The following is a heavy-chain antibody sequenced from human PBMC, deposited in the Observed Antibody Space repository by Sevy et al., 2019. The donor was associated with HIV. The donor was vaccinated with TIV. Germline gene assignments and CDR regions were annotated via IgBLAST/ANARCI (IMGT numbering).Heavy chain of an antibody. Sequence: GGSLRLSCAASGFTFSSYAMSWVRQAPGKGLEWVSAISGSGGSTYYADSVKGRFTISRDNSKNTLYLQMNRLIAEDTAVYYCATDLDIVVVPAAIRGSPTHGMDVWGQGTTVTVSS. CDR1: GFTFSSYA. CDR3: ATDLDIVVVPAAIRGSPTHGMDV. D-gene: IGHD2-2*02. CDR2: ISGSGGST. V-gene: IGHV3-23*01. J-gene: IGHJ6*02.